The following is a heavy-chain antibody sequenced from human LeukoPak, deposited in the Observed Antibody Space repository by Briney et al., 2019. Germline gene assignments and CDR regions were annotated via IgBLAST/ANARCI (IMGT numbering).Heavy chain of an antibody. V-gene: IGHV4-34*01. J-gene: IGHJ3*02. Sequence: SETLSLTCAVYGGSFSGYYWSWIRQPPGKGLEWIGEINLTGSTNYNPSLESRVTISVDTSKNQFSLKLSSVTAADTAVYYCAGADILTGKGIFDIWGQGTMVTVSS. CDR3: AGADILTGKGIFDI. CDR2: INLTGST. CDR1: GGSFSGYY. D-gene: IGHD3-9*01.